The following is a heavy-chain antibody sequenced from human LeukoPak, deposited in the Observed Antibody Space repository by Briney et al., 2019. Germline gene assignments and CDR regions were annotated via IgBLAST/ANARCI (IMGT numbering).Heavy chain of an antibody. V-gene: IGHV1-2*02. J-gene: IGHJ4*02. CDR3: EIYTGYDSF. CDR2: INPNSGGT. Sequence: ASVKVSCKASGYTFTGYYMHWVRQAPGQGLEWMGWINPNSGGTNYAQTFQGRVTLTRNTSVSTAFMELSSLRSEDTAVYCCEIYTGYDSFWGQGTLVTVSS. D-gene: IGHD5-12*01. CDR1: GYTFTGYY.